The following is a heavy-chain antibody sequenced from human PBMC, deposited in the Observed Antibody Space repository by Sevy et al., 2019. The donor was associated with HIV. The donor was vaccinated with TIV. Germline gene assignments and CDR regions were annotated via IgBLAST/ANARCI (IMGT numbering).Heavy chain of an antibody. CDR2: IFYSGSP. Sequence: SETLSLTCTVSSGSISSSAYYWAWIRQPPGKGLEWIGSIFYSGSPYYNPSLQSRLTISVDTSKNQFSLKLSSVTAADTAVYYCASHNYSDRSGYYYPVWFDYWGRGTLVTVSS. J-gene: IGHJ4*02. D-gene: IGHD3-22*01. CDR3: ASHNYSDRSGYYYPVWFDY. CDR1: SGSISSSAYY. V-gene: IGHV4-39*01.